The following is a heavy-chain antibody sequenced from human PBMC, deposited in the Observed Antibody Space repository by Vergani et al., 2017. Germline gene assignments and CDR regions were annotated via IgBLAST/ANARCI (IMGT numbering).Heavy chain of an antibody. D-gene: IGHD2-21*01. J-gene: IGHJ4*02. Sequence: QVQLQESGPGLVKPSQTLSLTCTVSGGSISSGCYYWSWLRQHPGKGLEWIGYISYSGSTYYNPSLKSRVTISVDTSENQLSLRLSSVTAADTAVYYCARGEEYSSLADYWGQGSLVTVSS. CDR3: ARGEEYSSLADY. V-gene: IGHV4-31*03. CDR1: GGSISSGCYY. CDR2: ISYSGST.